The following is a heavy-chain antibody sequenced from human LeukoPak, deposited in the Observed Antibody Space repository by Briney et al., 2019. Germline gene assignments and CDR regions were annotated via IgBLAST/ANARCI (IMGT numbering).Heavy chain of an antibody. CDR2: IYSGGST. D-gene: IGHD5-24*01. CDR3: ARGAGTRDGYNYAY. V-gene: IGHV3-53*01. CDR1: GFTVSSNY. J-gene: IGHJ4*02. Sequence: GGSLRLSCAASGFTVSSNYMSWVRQAPGKGLEWGSVIYSGGSTYYADSVKGRFTISRDNSKNTLYLQMNSLRAEDTAVYYCARGAGTRDGYNYAYWGQGTLVTVSS.